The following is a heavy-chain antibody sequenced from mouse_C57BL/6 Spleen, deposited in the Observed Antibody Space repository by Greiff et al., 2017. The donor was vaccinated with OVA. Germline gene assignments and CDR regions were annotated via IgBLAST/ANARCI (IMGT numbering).Heavy chain of an antibody. V-gene: IGHV1-78*01. J-gene: IGHJ3*01. CDR3: ARESTSYDGFAY. Sequence: VQLQQSDAELVKPGASVKISCKVSGYTFTDHTIHWMKQRPEQGLEWIGYIYPRDGSTKYNEKFKGKATLTVDKPSSTAYMQLSSLTSEDSAVYYCARESTSYDGFAYWGQGTLVTVSA. CDR2: IYPRDGST. D-gene: IGHD1-1*01. CDR1: GYTFTDHT.